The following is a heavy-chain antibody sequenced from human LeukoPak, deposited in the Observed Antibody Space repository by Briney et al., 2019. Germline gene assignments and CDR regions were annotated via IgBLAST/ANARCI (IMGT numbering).Heavy chain of an antibody. J-gene: IGHJ6*03. CDR2: INPNSGGT. CDR1: GYTFTRYY. D-gene: IGHD1-26*01. Sequence: ASVKVSCTASGYTFTRYYMPWVRQAPGQGLEWMGWINPNSGGTNYAQKFQGRVTMTRDTSISTAYMELSRLRSDDTAVYYCARGGSYGNYYYYMDVWGKGTTVTVSS. CDR3: ARGGSYGNYYYYMDV. V-gene: IGHV1-2*02.